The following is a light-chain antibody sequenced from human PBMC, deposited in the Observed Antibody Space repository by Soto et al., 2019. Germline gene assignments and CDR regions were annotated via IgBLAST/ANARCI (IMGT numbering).Light chain of an antibody. J-gene: IGKJ1*01. CDR2: DAS. V-gene: IGKV1-5*01. Sequence: DIQMTQSPSTLSASVGDSVTITCRASQSISSWLAWYQQKPGKAPKLLIYDASSLESGVPSRFSGSGSGTEFTLAISSLQPDYFATYYCQQYNSYPWTFGQGTKGEIK. CDR1: QSISSW. CDR3: QQYNSYPWT.